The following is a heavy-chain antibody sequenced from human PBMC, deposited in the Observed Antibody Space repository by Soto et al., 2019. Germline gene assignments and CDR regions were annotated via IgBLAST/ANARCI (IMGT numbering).Heavy chain of an antibody. CDR2: INHSGST. Sequence: SETLSLTCAVHGGSFSGYYWTWIRHPPGTGLEWIGEINHSGSTNYNPSLKSRVTISVDTSKNQFSLKLNSVTAADTAVYYCARDLWGYCGTDCYPLDVWGQGTTVS. D-gene: IGHD2-21*02. J-gene: IGHJ6*02. CDR3: ARDLWGYCGTDCYPLDV. CDR1: GGSFSGYY. V-gene: IGHV4-34*01.